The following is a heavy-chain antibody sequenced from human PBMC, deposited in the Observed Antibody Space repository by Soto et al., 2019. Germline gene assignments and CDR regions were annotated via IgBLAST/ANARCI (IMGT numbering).Heavy chain of an antibody. V-gene: IGHV3-23*01. CDR3: AIDRSYSSDWAVTPLDY. J-gene: IGHJ4*02. CDR2: ISGSGAST. D-gene: IGHD6-19*01. CDR1: GFTFSNFA. Sequence: EMQLLESGGGLVQPGGSLRLACAVSGFTFSNFAMSWVRQAPGKGLEWVALISGSGASTSYADSAKGRFTVSRHNSKKTLYLQMSTLSADDTAVYYCAIDRSYSSDWAVTPLDYWGQGTLVTVSS.